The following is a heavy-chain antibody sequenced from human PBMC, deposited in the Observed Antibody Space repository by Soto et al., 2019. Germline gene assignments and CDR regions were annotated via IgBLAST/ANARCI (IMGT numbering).Heavy chain of an antibody. J-gene: IGHJ4*02. CDR2: ISSSGSTI. Sequence: AESLRLSYESSGFTFSDSYMILIRQAPGKGLECVSYISSSGSTIYYADSVKGRFTISRDNAKNSLYLQMNSLRAEDTAVYYCGMGITGTTLDYWGQGT. CDR1: GFTFSDSY. V-gene: IGHV3-11*01. CDR3: GMGITGTTLDY. D-gene: IGHD1-20*01.